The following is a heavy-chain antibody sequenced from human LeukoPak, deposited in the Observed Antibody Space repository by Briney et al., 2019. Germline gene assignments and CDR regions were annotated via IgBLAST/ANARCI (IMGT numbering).Heavy chain of an antibody. CDR1: GYTFTSYY. V-gene: IGHV1-46*01. CDR2: INPSGGST. J-gene: IGHJ4*02. Sequence: ASVKVSCKASGYTFTSYYMHWVRQAPGQVLEWMVIINPSGGSTSYAQKFQGRATMTRDTSTSTVYMELSSLRSEDTAVYYCARDTRPSYDSSGYYYPGDYWGQGTLVTVSS. D-gene: IGHD3-22*01. CDR3: ARDTRPSYDSSGYYYPGDY.